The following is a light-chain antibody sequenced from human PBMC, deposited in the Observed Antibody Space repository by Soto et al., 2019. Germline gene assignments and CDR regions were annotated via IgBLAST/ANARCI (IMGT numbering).Light chain of an antibody. CDR3: QQYGSSLPWT. CDR1: QSVSSSY. CDR2: GAS. J-gene: IGKJ1*01. Sequence: EIVLTQSPGTLSLSPGERATLSCRASQSVSSSYLAWDQQKPGQAPRLLIYGASSRATGIPDRFRGSGSGTDFTLTISRLEPEDFAVYYCQQYGSSLPWTFGQGTKVDIK. V-gene: IGKV3-20*01.